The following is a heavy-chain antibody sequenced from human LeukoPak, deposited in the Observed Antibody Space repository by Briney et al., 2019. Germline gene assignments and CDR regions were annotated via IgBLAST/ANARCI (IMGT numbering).Heavy chain of an antibody. Sequence: GGSLRLSCAASGFTFSSYSMNWVRQAPGKGLEWVSSISSSSSYIYYADSVKGRFTISRDNAKNSLYLQMNSLRAEDTAVYYCARDGMATAWYYYYMDVWGKGTTVTVSS. CDR1: GFTFSSYS. CDR3: ARDGMATAWYYYYMDV. J-gene: IGHJ6*03. V-gene: IGHV3-21*01. CDR2: ISSSSSYI. D-gene: IGHD5-24*01.